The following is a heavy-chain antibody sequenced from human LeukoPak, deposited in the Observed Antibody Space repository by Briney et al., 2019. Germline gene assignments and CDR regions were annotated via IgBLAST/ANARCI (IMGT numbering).Heavy chain of an antibody. Sequence: GGSLRLSCAASGFTFSSYAMSWVRQAPGKGLEWVSAISGGGGSTYYADSVKGRFTISRDNSKNTLYLQMNSLRAEDTAVYYCARDSSGYYAAPFDYWGQGTLVTVSS. J-gene: IGHJ4*02. D-gene: IGHD3-22*01. CDR3: ARDSSGYYAAPFDY. CDR2: ISGGGGST. CDR1: GFTFSSYA. V-gene: IGHV3-23*01.